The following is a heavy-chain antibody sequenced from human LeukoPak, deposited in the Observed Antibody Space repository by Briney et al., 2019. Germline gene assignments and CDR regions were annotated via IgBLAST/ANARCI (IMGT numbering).Heavy chain of an antibody. Sequence: ASVKVSCKTSGYTFTDYYMHWVRQAPGQGLEWLGWMNPNSGGTHYAQKFQDRVTMTRDTSISTAHMELSSLTSDDTAAYYCAREGIAAPDTNWFDPWGQGTLVTVSS. J-gene: IGHJ5*02. CDR1: GYTFTDYY. D-gene: IGHD6-13*01. V-gene: IGHV1-2*02. CDR2: MNPNSGGT. CDR3: AREGIAAPDTNWFDP.